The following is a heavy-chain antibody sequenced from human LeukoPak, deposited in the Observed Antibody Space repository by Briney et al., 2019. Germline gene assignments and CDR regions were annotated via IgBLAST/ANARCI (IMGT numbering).Heavy chain of an antibody. D-gene: IGHD3-16*02. Sequence: ASVKVSCKASGYTFTGYYMHWVRQAPGHGLEWMGWINPNSGGTNYAQKLQGRVTMTTDTSTSTAYMELRSLRSDDTAVYYCARGTITFGGVIDYWGQGTLVTVSS. J-gene: IGHJ4*02. V-gene: IGHV1-2*02. CDR2: INPNSGGT. CDR3: ARGTITFGGVIDY. CDR1: GYTFTGYY.